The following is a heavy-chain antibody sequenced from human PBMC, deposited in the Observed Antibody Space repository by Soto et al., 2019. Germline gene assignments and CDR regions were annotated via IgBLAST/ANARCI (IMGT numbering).Heavy chain of an antibody. Sequence: ASVKVSCKASGYTFTSYDINWVRQATGQGLEWMGWMNPNSGNTGYAQKFQGRVTMTRNTSISTAYMELSSLRSEDTAVYYCASEGGWYCSGGSCTEDAFDIWGQGTMVNVSS. CDR3: ASEGGWYCSGGSCTEDAFDI. J-gene: IGHJ3*02. V-gene: IGHV1-8*01. CDR1: GYTFTSYD. CDR2: MNPNSGNT. D-gene: IGHD2-15*01.